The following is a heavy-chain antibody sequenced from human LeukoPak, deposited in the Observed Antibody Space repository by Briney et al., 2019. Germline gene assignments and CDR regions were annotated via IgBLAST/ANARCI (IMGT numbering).Heavy chain of an antibody. V-gene: IGHV4-59*11. Sequence: SETLSLTCTVSGGSIGSHYWSWIRQPPGKGLEWIGYVFYSGTTNYNPSLKSRVTISVDTSKNQFSLKLSSVTAADTAVYYCAREGSGYSLSDYWGQGTLVTVSS. CDR1: GGSIGSHY. D-gene: IGHD3-3*01. CDR3: AREGSGYSLSDY. CDR2: VFYSGTT. J-gene: IGHJ4*02.